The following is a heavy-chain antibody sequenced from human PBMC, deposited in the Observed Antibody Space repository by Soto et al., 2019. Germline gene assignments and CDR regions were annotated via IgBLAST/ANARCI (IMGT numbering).Heavy chain of an antibody. V-gene: IGHV1-58*01. Sequence: GPQVKVSCKASGFTFTSSAFQWVRQSRGQRLEWIGWIAVGSGYTNYAQRFQDRVTLTRDMSTATTYMELSRLTSEDTAIYYCAADATAWQQMVPSDYWGQGTLVAVSS. CDR3: AADATAWQQMVPSDY. CDR2: IAVGSGYT. D-gene: IGHD2-8*01. J-gene: IGHJ4*02. CDR1: GFTFTSSA.